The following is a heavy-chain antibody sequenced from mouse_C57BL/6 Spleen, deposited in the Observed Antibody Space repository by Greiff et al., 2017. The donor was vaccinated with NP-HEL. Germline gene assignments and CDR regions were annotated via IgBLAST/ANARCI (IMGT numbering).Heavy chain of an antibody. CDR1: GYAFSSSW. D-gene: IGHD2-3*01. CDR3: AREDDGYYGVFAY. CDR2: IYPGDGDT. Sequence: VQLQQSGPELVKPGASVKISCKASGYAFSSSWMNWVKQRPGKGLEWIGRIYPGDGDTNYIGKFKGKATLTADKSSSTAYMQLSSLTSEDSAVYFCAREDDGYYGVFAYWGQGTLVTVSA. J-gene: IGHJ3*01. V-gene: IGHV1-82*01.